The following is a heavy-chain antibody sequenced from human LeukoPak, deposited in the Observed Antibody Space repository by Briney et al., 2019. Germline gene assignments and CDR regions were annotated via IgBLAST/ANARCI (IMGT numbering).Heavy chain of an antibody. V-gene: IGHV3-74*01. CDR1: GFTFSYFY. CDR3: AKQPPLCYGTNRPEFDY. J-gene: IGHJ4*02. D-gene: IGHD2-8*01. CDR2: VSGDGSTT. Sequence: PGGSLRLSCAASGFTFSYFYMQWVRQAPGKGLVWDSRVSGDGSTTSYADSVKGRFIISRDNAKNTLSLQMNSLGAEDTATYYCAKQPPLCYGTNRPEFDYWGQGTLVTVSS.